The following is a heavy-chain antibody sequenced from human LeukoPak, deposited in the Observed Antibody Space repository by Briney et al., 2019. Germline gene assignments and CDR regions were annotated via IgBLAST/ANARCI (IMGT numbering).Heavy chain of an antibody. CDR3: ARRPKQPGFWSGYVDY. CDR2: IHQSGAT. J-gene: IGHJ4*02. Sequence: SETLSLTCTVAGASISSTSHNWDWIRPPPGKGLESIGSIHQSGATYYNPSLESRVTMSLDTSKNRFSLKLTSVTAADTAVYYCARRPKQPGFWSGYVDYWGQGILVTVSS. CDR1: GASISSTSHN. V-gene: IGHV4-39*01. D-gene: IGHD3-3*01.